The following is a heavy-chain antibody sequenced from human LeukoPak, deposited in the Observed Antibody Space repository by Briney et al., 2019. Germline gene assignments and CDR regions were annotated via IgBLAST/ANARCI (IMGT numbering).Heavy chain of an antibody. CDR2: MNPNSGNT. D-gene: IGHD5-18*01. CDR1: GYTFTSYD. CDR3: AWGKYSYGTAYYYYYYMDV. Sequence: ASVKVSCKASGYTFTSYDINWVRQATGQGLEWMGWMNPNSGNTGYAQKFHGRVTMTRNTSISTAYMELSSLRSEDTAVYYCAWGKYSYGTAYYYYYYMDVWGKGTTVTVSS. V-gene: IGHV1-8*01. J-gene: IGHJ6*03.